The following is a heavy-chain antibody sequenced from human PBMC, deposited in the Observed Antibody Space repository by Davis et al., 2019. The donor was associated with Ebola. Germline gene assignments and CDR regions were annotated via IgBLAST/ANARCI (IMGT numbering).Heavy chain of an antibody. CDR2: IYTSGST. D-gene: IGHD4/OR15-4a*01. CDR3: AREGTTMEFGYYYYCYGMDV. Sequence: PSETLSLTCTVSGGSISSYYWSWIRQPAGKGLEWIGRIYTSGSTNYNPSLKSRVTMSVDTSKNQFSLKLSSVTAADTAVYYCAREGTTMEFGYYYYCYGMDVWGQGTTVTVSS. CDR1: GGSISSYY. J-gene: IGHJ6*02. V-gene: IGHV4-4*07.